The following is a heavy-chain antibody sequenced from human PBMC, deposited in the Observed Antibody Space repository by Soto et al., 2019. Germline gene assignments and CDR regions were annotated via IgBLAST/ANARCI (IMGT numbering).Heavy chain of an antibody. J-gene: IGHJ4*02. Sequence: SETLSLTCTVSGGSIRSSSYYWDCICQPQGKGLEWIGSIYYSGSTYYNPSLKSRVTISVDTSKNQFSLKLSSVTAADTAVYYCARQLPGFPHDYWGQGTLVTVSS. CDR2: IYYSGST. CDR1: GGSIRSSSYY. CDR3: ARQLPGFPHDY. V-gene: IGHV4-39*01. D-gene: IGHD1-26*01.